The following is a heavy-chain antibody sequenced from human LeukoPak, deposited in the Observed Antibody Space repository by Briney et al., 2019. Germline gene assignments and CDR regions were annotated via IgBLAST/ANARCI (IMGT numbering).Heavy chain of an antibody. V-gene: IGHV1-69*06. Sequence: SVKVSCKASGGTFRNSIITWVRQAPGHGLEWMGGITPIFGTTNYAQRFQGRVTIIAGKSTSTAYMELSSLRSEDTAVYYCARGMYSSSWLGNYYYYMDVWGKGTTVTISS. CDR2: ITPIFGTT. J-gene: IGHJ6*03. CDR1: GGTFRNSI. D-gene: IGHD6-13*01. CDR3: ARGMYSSSWLGNYYYYMDV.